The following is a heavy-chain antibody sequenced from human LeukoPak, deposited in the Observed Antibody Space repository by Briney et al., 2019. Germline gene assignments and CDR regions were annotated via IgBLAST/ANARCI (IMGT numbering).Heavy chain of an antibody. Sequence: GGSLRLSCAASGFTFSDYYMSWIRRAPGKGLEWVSYISSSGSIIYYANSVKGRFTISRDNAKNSLYLQMNSLRVEDTAVYYCARGADVYGFDPWGQGALVTVSS. CDR3: ARGADVYGFDP. J-gene: IGHJ5*02. CDR2: ISSSGSII. V-gene: IGHV3-11*04. D-gene: IGHD2-8*01. CDR1: GFTFSDYY.